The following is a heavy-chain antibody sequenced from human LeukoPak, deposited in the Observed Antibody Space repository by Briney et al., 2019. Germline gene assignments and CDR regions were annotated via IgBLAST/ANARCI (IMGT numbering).Heavy chain of an antibody. CDR3: TTPPTAVVVPAATPDYYYYMDV. CDR1: GFTFSNAW. D-gene: IGHD2-2*01. CDR2: IKSKTDGGTT. V-gene: IGHV3-15*01. Sequence: GGSLRLSCAASGFTFSNAWMCWVRQAPGKGLEWVGRIKSKTDGGTTDYAAPVKGRFTISRDDSKNTLYLQMNSLKTEDTAVYYCTTPPTAVVVPAATPDYYYYMDVWGKGTTVTVSS. J-gene: IGHJ6*03.